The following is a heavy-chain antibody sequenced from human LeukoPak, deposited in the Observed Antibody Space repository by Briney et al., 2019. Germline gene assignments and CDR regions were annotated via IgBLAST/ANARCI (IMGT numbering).Heavy chain of an antibody. CDR2: IYYSGST. J-gene: IGHJ3*02. D-gene: IGHD3-22*01. CDR3: ATLSSGYDSGNDAFDI. CDR1: GGSISSGDYY. Sequence: SQTLSLTCTVSGGSISSGDYYWSWIRQPPGKGLEWIGYIYYSGSTYYNPSLKSRVTISVDTSKNRFSLKLSSVTAADTAVYYCATLSSGYDSGNDAFDIWGQGTMVTVSS. V-gene: IGHV4-30-4*08.